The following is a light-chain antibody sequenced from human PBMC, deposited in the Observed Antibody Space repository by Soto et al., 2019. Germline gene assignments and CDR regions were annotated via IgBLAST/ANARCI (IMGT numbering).Light chain of an antibody. Sequence: QAVVTQPASVSGSPGQSITISCTGTSSDVGGYNYVSWYQQHPGKAPKLMIYDVSNRPSGVSNRFSGSKSGNTASLTISGLQAEDEADYYCSSYTSTYNDVFGTGTKLTVL. V-gene: IGLV2-14*01. CDR1: SSDVGGYNY. CDR3: SSYTSTYNDV. CDR2: DVS. J-gene: IGLJ1*01.